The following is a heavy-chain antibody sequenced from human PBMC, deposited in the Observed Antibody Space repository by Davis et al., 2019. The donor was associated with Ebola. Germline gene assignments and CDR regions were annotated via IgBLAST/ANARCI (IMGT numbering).Heavy chain of an antibody. CDR3: ARLESEYSGYDSMAPDY. CDR2: IDPSDSYT. D-gene: IGHD5-12*01. V-gene: IGHV5-10-1*01. CDR1: GYSFTSYW. Sequence: GESLKISCKGSGYSFTSYWISWVRQMPGKGLEWLGRIDPSDSYTNYSPSFQGHVTISADKSISTAYLQWSSLKASDTAMYYCARLESEYSGYDSMAPDYWGQGTLVTVSA. J-gene: IGHJ4*02.